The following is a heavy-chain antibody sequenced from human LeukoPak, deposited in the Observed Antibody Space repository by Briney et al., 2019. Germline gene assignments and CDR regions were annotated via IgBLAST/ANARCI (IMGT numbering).Heavy chain of an antibody. Sequence: PSETLSLTCTVSGGSISYYYWSWIRQPPGKGLEWIGYVYYNGGTNYTPPLKSRVTISVDTSKNQFSLQLSSVTAADTAVYYCARITGDNSLDYWGQGALVTVSS. J-gene: IGHJ4*02. CDR3: ARITGDNSLDY. D-gene: IGHD7-27*01. CDR1: GGSISYYY. CDR2: VYYNGGT. V-gene: IGHV4-59*08.